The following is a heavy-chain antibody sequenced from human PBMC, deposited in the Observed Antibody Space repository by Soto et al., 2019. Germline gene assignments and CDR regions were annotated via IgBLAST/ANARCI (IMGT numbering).Heavy chain of an antibody. Sequence: QVQLQQWGAGLLKPSETLSLPCAVYGGSFSGYYWSWIRQPPGKGLEWIGEINHSGSTNYNPALKSRVTISVNTSKNQFSLKLSSVTAADTAVYYCARAARPMYDLWGGYYLWFDSWGQGTLVTVSS. CDR3: ARAARPMYDLWGGYYLWFDS. CDR2: INHSGST. D-gene: IGHD3-3*01. J-gene: IGHJ5*01. CDR1: GGSFSGYY. V-gene: IGHV4-34*01.